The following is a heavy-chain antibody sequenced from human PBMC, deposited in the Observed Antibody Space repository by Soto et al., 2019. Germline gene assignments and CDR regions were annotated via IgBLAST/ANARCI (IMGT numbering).Heavy chain of an antibody. D-gene: IGHD3-10*01. V-gene: IGHV1-69*02. CDR3: ATSYGSGYRAFDY. Sequence: QVQLVQSGAEVKRPGSSVKVSCKASGDTFAFYSINWVRQALGLGLEWMGRINPILSMSNYAQRFQGRVTMTADKSTSTAYMVLNSLRSEDTAMYYCATSYGSGYRAFDYWGQGALVTVSS. J-gene: IGHJ4*02. CDR1: GDTFAFYS. CDR2: INPILSMS.